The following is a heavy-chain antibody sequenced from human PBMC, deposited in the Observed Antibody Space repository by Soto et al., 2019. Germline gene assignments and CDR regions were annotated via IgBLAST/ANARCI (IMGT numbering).Heavy chain of an antibody. Sequence: PSETLSLTCTVSGGSISSYCWSWIRQPPGKGLEWIGYIYYSGSTNYNPSLKSRVTISVDTSKNQFSLKLSSVTAADTAVYYCARDLVVPAADPDSYYYYMDVWGKGTTVTVSS. J-gene: IGHJ6*03. CDR3: ARDLVVPAADPDSYYYYMDV. CDR1: GGSISSYC. V-gene: IGHV4-59*01. D-gene: IGHD2-2*01. CDR2: IYYSGST.